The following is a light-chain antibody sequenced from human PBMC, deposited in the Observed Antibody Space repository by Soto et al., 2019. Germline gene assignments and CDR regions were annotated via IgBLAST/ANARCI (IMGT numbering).Light chain of an antibody. CDR3: QQRSNWPLT. Sequence: IVFTQSPATLSLSPGERATLSCRASQRVSSYLAWYQQKPGLAPRLLIYDASNRATGIPARFSGSGSGTDFTLTISSLEPEDFAVYYCQQRSNWPLTFGGGTKVDIK. CDR1: QRVSSY. CDR2: DAS. V-gene: IGKV3-11*01. J-gene: IGKJ4*01.